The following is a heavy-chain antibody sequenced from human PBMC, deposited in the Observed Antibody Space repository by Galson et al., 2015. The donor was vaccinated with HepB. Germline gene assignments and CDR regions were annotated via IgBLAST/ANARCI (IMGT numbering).Heavy chain of an antibody. CDR2: ISAGGGST. J-gene: IGHJ5*02. D-gene: IGHD3-22*01. V-gene: IGHV3-23*01. CDR1: GFTFSNYA. CDR3: AKRLTDYYDSSGYYFTDH. Sequence: SLRLSCAASGFTFSNYAMSWVRQAPGKGLEWVSGISAGGGSTDYADSVKGRFTISRDNSKKTLYLQMNSLRAEDTAVYYCAKRLTDYYDSSGYYFTDHWGQGTLVTVSS.